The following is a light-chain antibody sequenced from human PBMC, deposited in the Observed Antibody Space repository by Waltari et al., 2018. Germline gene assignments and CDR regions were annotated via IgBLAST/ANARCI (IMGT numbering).Light chain of an antibody. CDR1: NTGSKN. CDR2: RDS. V-gene: IGLV3-9*01. Sequence: SYELTQPLSVSVALGQTARITCGGNNTGSKNVHWYQQKPGPAPVLVIYRDSNRPSGIPERFSGSNSGNTATLTISRAQAGDEADYYCEVWDSSTVVFGGGTKLTVL. CDR3: EVWDSSTVV. J-gene: IGLJ2*01.